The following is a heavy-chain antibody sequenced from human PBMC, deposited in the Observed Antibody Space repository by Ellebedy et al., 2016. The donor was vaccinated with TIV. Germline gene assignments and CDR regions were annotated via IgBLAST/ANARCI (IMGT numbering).Heavy chain of an antibody. D-gene: IGHD1-14*01. J-gene: IGHJ4*02. CDR2: IYSANTT. CDR3: AKDYSAGWYYFDY. CDR1: GFSVSTTY. Sequence: GGSLRLSCAASGFSVSTTYMKWVRQAPGKGLEWVSVIYSANTTYYADSVKGRFTISRDNSKNTLYLQMNSLRAEDTAVYYCAKDYSAGWYYFDYWGQGTLVTVSS. V-gene: IGHV3-53*01.